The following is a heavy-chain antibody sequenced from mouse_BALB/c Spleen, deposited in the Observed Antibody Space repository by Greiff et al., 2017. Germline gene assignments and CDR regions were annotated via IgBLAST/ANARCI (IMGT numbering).Heavy chain of an antibody. CDR2: ISSGGGST. V-gene: IGHV5-12-1*01. D-gene: IGHD2-12*01. J-gene: IGHJ4*01. CDR1: GFAFSSYD. CDR3: ARQEYDGSYAMDY. Sequence: EVKLMESGGGLVKPGGSLKLSCAASGFAFSSYDMSWVRQTPEKRLEWVAYISSGGGSTYYPDTVKGRFTISRDNAKNTLYLQMSSLKSEDTAMYYWARQEYDGSYAMDYWGQRTSVTVSS.